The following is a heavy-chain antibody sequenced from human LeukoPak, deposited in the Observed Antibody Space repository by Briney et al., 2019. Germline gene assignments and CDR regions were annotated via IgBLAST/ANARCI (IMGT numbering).Heavy chain of an antibody. Sequence: ASVKVSCKASGYTFTGYAMHWVRQAPGQRLEWMGWINAGNGNTKYSQKFQGRVTITRDTSASTAYMELSSLRSEDTAVYYCARAPIAAAPDYWGQGTLVTVSS. D-gene: IGHD6-13*01. CDR2: INAGNGNT. J-gene: IGHJ4*02. CDR1: GYTFTGYA. CDR3: ARAPIAAAPDY. V-gene: IGHV1-3*01.